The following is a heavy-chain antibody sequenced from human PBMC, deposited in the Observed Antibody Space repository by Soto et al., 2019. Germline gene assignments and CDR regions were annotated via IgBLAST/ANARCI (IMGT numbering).Heavy chain of an antibody. CDR3: ARESRSSSWLDYYYYGMDV. D-gene: IGHD6-13*01. CDR1: GGTFSSYA. V-gene: IGHV1-69*06. CDR2: IIPIFGTA. J-gene: IGHJ6*02. Sequence: SVKVSCKASGGTFSSYAISWVRQAPGQGLEWMGGIIPIFGTANYAQKFQGRVTITADKSTSTAYMELSSLRSEDTAVYYCARESRSSSWLDYYYYGMDVWGQGTTVTVAS.